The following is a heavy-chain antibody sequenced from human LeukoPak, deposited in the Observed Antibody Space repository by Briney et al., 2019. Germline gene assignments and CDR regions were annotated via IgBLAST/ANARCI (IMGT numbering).Heavy chain of an antibody. Sequence: VASVTVSCKASGYTFTSYDINWVRQATGQGLEWMGWMNPNSGNTGYAQKFQGRVTITRNTSISTAYMELSSLRSEDTAVYYCARGITSLGVYYDFWSGYYSDAFDIWGQGTMVTVSS. CDR1: GYTFTSYD. J-gene: IGHJ3*02. D-gene: IGHD3-3*01. CDR2: MNPNSGNT. V-gene: IGHV1-8*03. CDR3: ARGITSLGVYYDFWSGYYSDAFDI.